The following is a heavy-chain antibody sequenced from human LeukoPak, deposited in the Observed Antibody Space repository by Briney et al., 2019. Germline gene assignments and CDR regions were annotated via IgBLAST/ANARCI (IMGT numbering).Heavy chain of an antibody. D-gene: IGHD3-10*01. CDR3: ARGSLSGSTVVRGVIPDAFDI. CDR2: IIPIFGTA. J-gene: IGHJ3*02. V-gene: IGHV1-69*01. Sequence: EASVKVSCKASGGTFTSYAISWVRQAPGQGLEWMGGIIPIFGTANYAQKFQGRVTITADESTSTAYMELSSLRSEDTAVYSCARGSLSGSTVVRGVIPDAFDIWGQGRMVTVS. CDR1: GGTFTSYA.